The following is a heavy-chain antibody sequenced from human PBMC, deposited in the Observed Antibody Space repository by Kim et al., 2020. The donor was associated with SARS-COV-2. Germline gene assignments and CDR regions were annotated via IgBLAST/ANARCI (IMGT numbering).Heavy chain of an antibody. Sequence: GGSLRLSCAASGFTFNSYAMHWVRQAPGKGLEYVSAISSNGGSTYYANSVKGRFTISRDNSKNTLYLQMGSLRAEDMAVYYCARDSAITIFGVVIINYYYGMDVWGQGTTVTVSS. CDR2: ISSNGGST. CDR3: ARDSAITIFGVVIINYYYGMDV. CDR1: GFTFNSYA. V-gene: IGHV3-64*01. D-gene: IGHD3-3*01. J-gene: IGHJ6*02.